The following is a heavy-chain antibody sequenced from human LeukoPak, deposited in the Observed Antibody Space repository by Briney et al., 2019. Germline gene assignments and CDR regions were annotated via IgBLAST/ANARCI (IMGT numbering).Heavy chain of an antibody. CDR2: IYTSGST. V-gene: IGHV4-61*02. J-gene: IGHJ5*02. CDR1: GGSISSGSYY. D-gene: IGHD6-13*01. CDR3: ARGRSWLQFDP. Sequence: PSETLSLTCTVSGGSISSGSYYWSWIRQPAGKGLEWIGRIYTSGSTNYSPSLKSRVTISVDTSKNQFSLKLSSVTAADTAVYYCARGRSWLQFDPWGQGTLVTVSS.